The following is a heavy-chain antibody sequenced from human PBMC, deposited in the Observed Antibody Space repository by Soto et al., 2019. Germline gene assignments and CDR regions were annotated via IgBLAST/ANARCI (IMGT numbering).Heavy chain of an antibody. CDR1: GGTFSSYT. D-gene: IGHD3-10*01. Sequence: SVKVSCKASGGTFSSYTISWVRQAPGQGLEWMGRIIPILGIANYAQKFQGRVTITADKSTSTAYMELSSLRSEDTAVYYCARDQSDGSGSYYDYYYYMDVWGKGTTVTVSS. CDR3: ARDQSDGSGSYYDYYYYMDV. J-gene: IGHJ6*03. CDR2: IIPILGIA. V-gene: IGHV1-69*04.